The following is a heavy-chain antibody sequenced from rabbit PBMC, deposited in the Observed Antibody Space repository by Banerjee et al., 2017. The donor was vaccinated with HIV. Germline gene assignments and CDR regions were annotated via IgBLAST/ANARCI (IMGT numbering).Heavy chain of an antibody. V-gene: IGHV1S45*01. D-gene: IGHD6-1*01. J-gene: IGHJ4*01. CDR3: ARDWADAAYYFGL. CDR2: IDGGSSGTT. CDR1: GFSFSSTYY. Sequence: QEQLVESGGGLVQPEGSLTLTCTASGFSFSSTYYMCWVRQDPGKGLEWIACIDGGSSGTTYYANWAKGRFTFSKASSPTVTLQMTSLTAADTATYFCARDWADAAYYFGLWGPGTLVTVS.